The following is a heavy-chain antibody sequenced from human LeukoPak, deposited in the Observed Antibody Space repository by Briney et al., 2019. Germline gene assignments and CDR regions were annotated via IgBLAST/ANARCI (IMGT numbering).Heavy chain of an antibody. CDR3: AKEGFGWYYYDN. Sequence: GGSLRLSCAASGITVSTNYMNWVRQAPGKGLEWVSVIYSGGGTYYADSVRGRFTISRDNSKNTLYLQMNSLRAEDTAVYYCAKEGFGWYYYDNWGQGTLVTVSS. CDR2: IYSGGGT. CDR1: GITVSTNY. V-gene: IGHV3-66*01. J-gene: IGHJ4*02. D-gene: IGHD2-15*01.